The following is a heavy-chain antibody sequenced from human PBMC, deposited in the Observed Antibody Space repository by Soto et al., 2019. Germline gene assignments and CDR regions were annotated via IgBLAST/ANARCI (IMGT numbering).Heavy chain of an antibody. D-gene: IGHD3-10*01. CDR2: IYYSGTT. J-gene: IGHJ4*02. Sequence: QVQLQESGPGLVKPSQTLSLTCTVSGGSISSGGYYWSWIRQPPGKGLEWIGYIYYSGTTYYNPSLNSRVTMSVDTSRNQFSLKLTSVTAADTAVYYCARESSYGSGSSNTDYWGQGTLVTVSS. CDR1: GGSISSGGYY. CDR3: ARESSYGSGSSNTDY. V-gene: IGHV4-30-4*01.